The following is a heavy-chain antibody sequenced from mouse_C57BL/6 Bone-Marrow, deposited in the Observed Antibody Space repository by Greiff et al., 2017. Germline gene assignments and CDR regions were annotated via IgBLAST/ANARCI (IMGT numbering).Heavy chain of an antibody. V-gene: IGHV5-17*01. Sequence: EVKLMESGGGLVKPGGSLKLSCAASGFTFSDYGMHWVRQAPEKGLEWVAYISSGSSTIYYADTVKGRFTISRDNAKNTLFLQMTSLRSEDTAMYYCARDGSSYWWYFDVWGTGTTGTVSS. D-gene: IGHD1-1*01. J-gene: IGHJ1*03. CDR1: GFTFSDYG. CDR3: ARDGSSYWWYFDV. CDR2: ISSGSSTI.